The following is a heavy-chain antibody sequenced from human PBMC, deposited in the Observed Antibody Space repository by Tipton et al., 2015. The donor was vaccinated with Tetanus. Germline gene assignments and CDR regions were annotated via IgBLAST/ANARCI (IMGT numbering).Heavy chain of an antibody. J-gene: IGHJ5*02. D-gene: IGHD5-24*01. Sequence: SLRLSCAASGFRFRSYWMHWVRQSPGKGPAWVSRIKSDGTKTTYADSVKGRFTISRDNDKNTLFLQMDNLKAEDTAIYYCARDRYGDNYDIPSHWFGPWGQGALVTVSS. CDR1: GFRFRSYW. V-gene: IGHV3-74*03. CDR3: ARDRYGDNYDIPSHWFGP. CDR2: IKSDGTKT.